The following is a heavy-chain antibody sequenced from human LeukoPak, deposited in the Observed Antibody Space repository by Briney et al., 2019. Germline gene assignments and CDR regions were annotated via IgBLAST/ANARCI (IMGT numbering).Heavy chain of an antibody. V-gene: IGHV3-64*01. CDR2: ISSNGGST. CDR1: GFTFSSYA. D-gene: IGHD5-18*01. Sequence: GGSLRLSCAASGFTFSSYAMHWVRQAPGKGLEYVSAISSNGGSTYYANSVKGRFTISRDNSKNTLYLQMGSLRAEDMAVYYCARNRGYSYGLFVDVWGKGTTVTASS. J-gene: IGHJ6*04. CDR3: ARNRGYSYGLFVDV.